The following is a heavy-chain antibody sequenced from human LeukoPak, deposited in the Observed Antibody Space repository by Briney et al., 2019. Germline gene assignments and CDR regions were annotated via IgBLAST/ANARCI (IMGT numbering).Heavy chain of an antibody. CDR3: ARALWNGGCPFDY. J-gene: IGHJ4*02. V-gene: IGHV1-3*01. CDR1: GYTFTNYA. D-gene: IGHD2-15*01. CDR2: INAGNGNT. Sequence: ASVKVSCKASGYTFTNYAMHWVRQAPGQRLEWMGWINAGNGNTKYSQKFQGRVTITRDTSASTAYMELSSLRSEDTAVYYCARALWNGGCPFDYWGQGTLVTVSS.